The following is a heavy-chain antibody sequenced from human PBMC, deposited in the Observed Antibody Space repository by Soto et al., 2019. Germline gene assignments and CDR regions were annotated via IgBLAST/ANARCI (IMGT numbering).Heavy chain of an antibody. CDR1: GFTFSSYS. D-gene: IGHD3-3*01. CDR3: ARERAVWDFWSGYRPAFDY. CDR2: ISSSSSYI. J-gene: IGHJ4*02. Sequence: GGSLRLSCAASGFTFSSYSMNWVRQAPGKGLEWVSSISSSSSYIYYADSVKGRFTISRDNAKNSLYLQMNSLRAEDTAVYYCARERAVWDFWSGYRPAFDYWGQGTLVTVSS. V-gene: IGHV3-21*01.